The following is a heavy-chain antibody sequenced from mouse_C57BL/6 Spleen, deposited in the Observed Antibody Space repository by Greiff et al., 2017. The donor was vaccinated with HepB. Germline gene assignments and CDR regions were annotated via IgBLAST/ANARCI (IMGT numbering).Heavy chain of an antibody. V-gene: IGHV1-78*01. Sequence: QVQLKESDAELVKPGASVKISCKASGYTFTDHTIHWMKQRPEQGLEWIGNIYPRDGSTKYNEKFKGKATLTADKSSSTAYMQLTSLTSEDSAVYFCARGYGSSYGFAYWGQGTLVTVSA. CDR1: GYTFTDHT. J-gene: IGHJ3*01. CDR3: ARGYGSSYGFAY. D-gene: IGHD1-1*01. CDR2: IYPRDGST.